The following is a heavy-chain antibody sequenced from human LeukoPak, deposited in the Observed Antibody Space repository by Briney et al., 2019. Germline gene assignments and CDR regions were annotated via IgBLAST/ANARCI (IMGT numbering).Heavy chain of an antibody. V-gene: IGHV3-15*05. CDR2: IKSKSDGGTI. Sequence: PGGSLRLSCEVSGLTFSNAWMSWVRRAPGKGLEWVGRIKSKSDGGTIDYATPVKGRFTISRDDSKNTLYLQMNSLETEDTGVYYCAHLWYGELSWGQGTLVTVSS. D-gene: IGHD3-10*01. CDR3: AHLWYGELS. CDR1: GLTFSNAW. J-gene: IGHJ4*02.